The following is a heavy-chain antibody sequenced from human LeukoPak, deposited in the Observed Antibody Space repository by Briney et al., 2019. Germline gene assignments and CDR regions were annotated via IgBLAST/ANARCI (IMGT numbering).Heavy chain of an antibody. J-gene: IGHJ4*02. V-gene: IGHV4-59*01. CDR3: ARGRPPHDYGTLFDY. Sequence: PSETLSLTCTVSGGAITGYYWSWIRQPPGKGLEWIGYIYYSGSTNYNPSLKSRVTMSVDTSKRQFSLKLSSVTAADTAVYYCARGRPPHDYGTLFDYWGQGTLVTVSS. CDR1: GGAITGYY. CDR2: IYYSGST. D-gene: IGHD4-17*01.